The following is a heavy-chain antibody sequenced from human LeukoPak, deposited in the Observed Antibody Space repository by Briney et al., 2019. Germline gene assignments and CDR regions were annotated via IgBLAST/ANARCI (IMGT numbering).Heavy chain of an antibody. V-gene: IGHV3-23*01. CDR1: GFTFSSYA. D-gene: IGHD3-16*01. J-gene: IGHJ4*02. CDR3: AKAWSPVTIMSFDY. Sequence: GGSLRLSCAAPGFTFSSYAMSWVRQAPGKGLEWVSAISGSGGSTYYADSVKGRFTISRDNSKNTLYLQMNSLRAEDTAVYYCAKAWSPVTIMSFDYWAREPWSPSPQ. CDR2: ISGSGGST.